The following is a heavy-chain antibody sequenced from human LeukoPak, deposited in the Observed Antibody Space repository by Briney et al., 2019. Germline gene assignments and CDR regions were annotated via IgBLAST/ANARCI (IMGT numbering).Heavy chain of an antibody. CDR1: GYTFTSYD. CDR2: INANNGYT. D-gene: IGHD5-12*01. J-gene: IGHJ4*02. CDR3: ARGPKGGSDY. Sequence: VASVKVSCKASGYTFTSYDINWVRQATGQGLEWMAWINANNGYTKYAEKVQGRVTVTTDTSTTTAYMDLTSLTSDDTGVYYCARGPKGGSDYWGQGTPVIVSS. V-gene: IGHV1-18*01.